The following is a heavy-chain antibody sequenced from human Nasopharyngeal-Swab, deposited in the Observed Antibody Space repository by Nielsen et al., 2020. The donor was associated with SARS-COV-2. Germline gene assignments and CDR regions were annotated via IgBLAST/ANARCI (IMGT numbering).Heavy chain of an antibody. CDR2: IWYDGSNK. CDR1: GFTFSSYS. J-gene: IGHJ6*02. Sequence: GESLKISCAASGFTFSSYSMNWVRQAPGKGLEWVAVIWYDGSNKYYADSVKGRFTISRDNSKNTLYLQMNSLRAEDTAVYYCARGGQWGYYYYGMDVWGQGTTVTVSS. CDR3: ARGGQWGYYYYGMDV. V-gene: IGHV3-33*08. D-gene: IGHD6-19*01.